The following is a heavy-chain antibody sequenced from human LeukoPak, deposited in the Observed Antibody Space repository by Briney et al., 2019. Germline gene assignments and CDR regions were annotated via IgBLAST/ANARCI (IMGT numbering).Heavy chain of an antibody. Sequence: GGSLRLSCAASGFTFSSYAMSWVRQAPGKGLEWVSIISGSGGSTYYADSVKGRFTISRDNSKNTLVLQMNSLRAEDTAVYYCAKSVESAVTTNPYFDYWGQGNLVTVSS. J-gene: IGHJ4*02. V-gene: IGHV3-23*01. D-gene: IGHD4-17*01. CDR3: AKSVESAVTTNPYFDY. CDR1: GFTFSSYA. CDR2: ISGSGGST.